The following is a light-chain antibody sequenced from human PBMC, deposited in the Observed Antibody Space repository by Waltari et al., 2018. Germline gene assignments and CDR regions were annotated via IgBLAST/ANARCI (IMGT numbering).Light chain of an antibody. Sequence: DIVMTQSPDSLAVSLGERATINCKSSQTVLYSSNNKNFLAWYQQKAGQPPKLLINWASTREFGVPDRFSGSGSGTDFTLTISSLQAEDVAVYYCQQYYSTPPTFGQGTKLEIK. CDR2: WAS. CDR1: QTVLYSSNNKNF. CDR3: QQYYSTPPT. J-gene: IGKJ2*01. V-gene: IGKV4-1*01.